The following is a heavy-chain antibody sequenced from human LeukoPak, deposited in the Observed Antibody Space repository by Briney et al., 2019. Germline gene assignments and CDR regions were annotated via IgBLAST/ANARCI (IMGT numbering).Heavy chain of an antibody. CDR1: GYTFTGYY. CDR2: INPNSGGT. J-gene: IGHJ5*02. Sequence: ASVKVSCKASGYTFTGYYMHWVRQAPGQGLEWMGWINPNSGGTNYAQKFQGRVTMTRDTSISTAYMELSRLRSDDTAVYYCARGVMITFGGEYNWFDPWDQGTLVTVSS. CDR3: ARGVMITFGGEYNWFDP. D-gene: IGHD3-16*01. V-gene: IGHV1-2*02.